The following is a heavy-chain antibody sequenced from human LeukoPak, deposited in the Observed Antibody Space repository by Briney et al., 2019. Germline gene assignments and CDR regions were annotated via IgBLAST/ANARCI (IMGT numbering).Heavy chain of an antibody. CDR2: INHSGST. J-gene: IGHJ6*02. Sequence: PSETLSLTCAVYGGSFSGYYWSWIRQPPGKGLEWIGEINHSGSTNYNPSLKSRVTISVDTSKNQFSLKLSSVTAADTAVYYCARVSSGWYRYYYYGMDVWGQGTTVTVSS. CDR3: ARVSSGWYRYYYYGMDV. D-gene: IGHD6-19*01. V-gene: IGHV4-34*01. CDR1: GGSFSGYY.